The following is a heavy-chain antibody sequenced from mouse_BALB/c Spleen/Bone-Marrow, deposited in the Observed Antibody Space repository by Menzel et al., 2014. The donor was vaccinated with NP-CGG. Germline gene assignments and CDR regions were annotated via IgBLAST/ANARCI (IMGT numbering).Heavy chain of an antibody. CDR1: GHAFTSYN. CDR3: ARPLYYDYGFAY. Sequence: QLQQSVPELVKPGASVKVSCKASGHAFTSYNMYWVKQSHGKSLEWIGHIDPYNGGTSYNQKFRGKATLTVDKSSSTAFMHLNSLTSEDSAVYYCARPLYYDYGFAYWGQGTLVTVST. V-gene: IGHV1S135*01. CDR2: IDPYNGGT. J-gene: IGHJ3*01. D-gene: IGHD2-4*01.